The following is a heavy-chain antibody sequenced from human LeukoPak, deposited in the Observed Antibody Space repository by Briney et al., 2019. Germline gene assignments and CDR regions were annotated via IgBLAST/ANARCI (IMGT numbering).Heavy chain of an antibody. J-gene: IGHJ5*02. Sequence: GGSLRLSCAASGFTFSNYWMSWVRQAPGKGLEWVANMKQDGSETYYVDSVKGRFTISRDNAKNSLYLQMNSLRAEDTAVYYCARFSYYYDSSGNPWGQGTLVTVSS. V-gene: IGHV3-7*03. CDR3: ARFSYYYDSSGNP. CDR2: MKQDGSET. CDR1: GFTFSNYW. D-gene: IGHD3-22*01.